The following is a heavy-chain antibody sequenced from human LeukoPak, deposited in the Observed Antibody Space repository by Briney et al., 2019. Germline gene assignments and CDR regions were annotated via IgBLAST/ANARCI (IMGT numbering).Heavy chain of an antibody. D-gene: IGHD6-19*01. CDR2: IKGDGSEI. V-gene: IGHV3-7*01. CDR1: GFAFSSYW. Sequence: GGSLRLSCAASGFAFSSYWMSWVRQAPGKGLEWVANIKGDGSEIHYLDSVKGRFTISRDNAKNSLYLQMNNLRAEDTAVYYCARDQWWQFIAVAITSYFDCWGQGTLVTVSS. CDR3: ARDQWWQFIAVAITSYFDC. J-gene: IGHJ4*02.